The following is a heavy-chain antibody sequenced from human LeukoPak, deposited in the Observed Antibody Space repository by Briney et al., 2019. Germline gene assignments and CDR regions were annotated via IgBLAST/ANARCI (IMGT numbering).Heavy chain of an antibody. J-gene: IGHJ4*02. CDR2: MYTGDST. V-gene: IGHV3-53*01. CDR3: ARAPFYYDSSGYPYFDG. Sequence: PGGSLRLSCAASGFTISTNYMSWVRQAPGKGLEWVSVMYTGDSTYYADSVKGRFTISRDNSKNTLYLQMNSLRAEDTALYYCARAPFYYDSSGYPYFDGWGQGTLVTVSS. D-gene: IGHD3-22*01. CDR1: GFTISTNY.